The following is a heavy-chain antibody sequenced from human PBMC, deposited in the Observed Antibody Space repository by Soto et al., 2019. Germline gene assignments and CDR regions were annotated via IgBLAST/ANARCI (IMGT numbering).Heavy chain of an antibody. CDR1: GDTFTGYY. D-gene: IGHD2-8*02. J-gene: IGHJ4*02. Sequence: ASVKVSCKASGDTFTGYYMHWVRQAPGQGLEWMGWINPNSGGTNYAQKFQGRVTMTRDTSISTAYMELSRLRSDDTAVYYCARRYSIKEYWFDYWGQGTLVTVSS. CDR3: ARRYSIKEYWFDY. CDR2: INPNSGGT. V-gene: IGHV1-2*02.